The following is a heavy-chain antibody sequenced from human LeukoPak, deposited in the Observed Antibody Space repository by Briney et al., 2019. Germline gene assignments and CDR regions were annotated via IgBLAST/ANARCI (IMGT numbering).Heavy chain of an antibody. D-gene: IGHD4-17*01. Sequence: ASVEVSCKASGGTFSSYAISWVRQAPGQGLEWMGGIIPIFGTANYAQKFQGRVTITADESTSTAYMELSSLRSEDTAVYYCYVGDYDTLGAFDIWGQGTMVTVSS. CDR1: GGTFSSYA. CDR2: IIPIFGTA. CDR3: YVGDYDTLGAFDI. J-gene: IGHJ3*02. V-gene: IGHV1-69*13.